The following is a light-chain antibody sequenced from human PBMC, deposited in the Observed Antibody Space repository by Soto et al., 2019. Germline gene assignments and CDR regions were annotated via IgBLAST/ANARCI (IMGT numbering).Light chain of an antibody. J-gene: IGLJ2*01. CDR3: SSYTSSDNLV. V-gene: IGLV2-14*01. CDR2: NVN. CDR1: SSDVGGHNY. Sequence: QSALTQPASVSGAPGQSITISCTGTSSDVGGHNYVSWYQQHPGKAPKLMIYNVNNRPSGVSNRFSGSKSGNTASLTISGLQAEDEADYYCSSYTSSDNLVFGGGTKLTVL.